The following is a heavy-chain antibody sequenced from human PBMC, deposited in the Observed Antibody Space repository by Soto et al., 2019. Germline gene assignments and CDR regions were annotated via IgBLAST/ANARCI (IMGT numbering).Heavy chain of an antibody. Sequence: ELQVLESGGGLVQPGGSLRLTCAASGFTSSEYGTSWVRQAPGKGLEWVSFVSGSGDSTYYTDSVKGRFTISRDSSKNTVCLQMNSLRAEHTAVYYCATSNYGERDWGQGTLVTVSS. V-gene: IGHV3-23*01. D-gene: IGHD3-10*01. CDR3: ATSNYGERD. CDR2: VSGSGDST. J-gene: IGHJ4*02. CDR1: GFTSSEYG.